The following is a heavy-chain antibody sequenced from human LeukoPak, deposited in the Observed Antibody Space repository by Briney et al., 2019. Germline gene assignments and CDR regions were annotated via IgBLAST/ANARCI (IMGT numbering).Heavy chain of an antibody. CDR1: GGSFSGYY. V-gene: IGHV4-34*01. Sequence: SETLSLTCAVYGGSFSGYYWSWIRQPPGKGLEWIGEINHSGSTNYNPSLKSRVTISVDTSKNQFSLKLSSVTAADTAVYYCARGKVGATCVNYYYYGMDVWGQGTTVTVSS. J-gene: IGHJ6*02. D-gene: IGHD1-26*01. CDR3: ARGKVGATCVNYYYYGMDV. CDR2: INHSGST.